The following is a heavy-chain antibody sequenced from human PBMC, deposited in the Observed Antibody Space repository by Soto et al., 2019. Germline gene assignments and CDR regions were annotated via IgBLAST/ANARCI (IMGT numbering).Heavy chain of an antibody. CDR3: ARGLWFDY. Sequence: PGGSLRLSCAASGFTFSSDWMHWVRQAPGKGLVWVSHISSSSSATYYADSVKGRFTISRDNAKNLLYLQMNSLRAEDTAVYYCARGLWFDYWGQGTLVTVSS. J-gene: IGHJ4*02. CDR2: ISSSSSAT. V-gene: IGHV3-48*01. D-gene: IGHD3-10*01. CDR1: GFTFSSDW.